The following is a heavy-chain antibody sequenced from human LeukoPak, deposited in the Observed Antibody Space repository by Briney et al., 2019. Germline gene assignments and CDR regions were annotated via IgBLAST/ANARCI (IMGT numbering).Heavy chain of an antibody. D-gene: IGHD3-22*01. J-gene: IGHJ4*02. CDR1: GGTFSSYA. Sequence: SVKVSCKASGGTFSSYAISWVRQAPGQGLEWMVRIIPIFGTANYAQKFQGRVTITTDESTSTAYMELSSLRSEDTAVYYCARDEQFNYYDSSGYYFFDYWGQGTLVTVSS. V-gene: IGHV1-69*05. CDR3: ARDEQFNYYDSSGYYFFDY. CDR2: IIPIFGTA.